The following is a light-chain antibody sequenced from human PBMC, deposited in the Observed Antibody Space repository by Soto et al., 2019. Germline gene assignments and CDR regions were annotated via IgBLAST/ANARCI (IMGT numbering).Light chain of an antibody. Sequence: DIVLTQSPGTLSLSPGDRATLSCRTSRFVSNYYVAWYQQRPGQAPRLLIYAASSRATDIPDRFSGSGSGTDFTITISRLEPEDFAGYYCQHYADSSPVFTFGPGTKVEI. CDR3: QHYADSSPVFT. V-gene: IGKV3-20*01. CDR2: AAS. J-gene: IGKJ3*01. CDR1: RFVSNYY.